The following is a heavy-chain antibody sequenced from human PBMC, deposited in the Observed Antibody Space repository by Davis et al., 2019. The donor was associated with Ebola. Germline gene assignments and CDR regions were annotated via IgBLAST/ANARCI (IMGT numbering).Heavy chain of an antibody. V-gene: IGHV3-74*01. J-gene: IGHJ6*02. CDR3: ARGRKYSSGWLVLDGMDV. CDR1: GFTFSSYW. CDR2: INSDGSST. Sequence: HTGGSLRLSCAASGFTFSSYWMHWVRQAPGKGLVWVSRINSDGSSTSYADSVKGRFTISRDNAKNTLYLQMNSLRDEDTAVYYCARGRKYSSGWLVLDGMDVWGQGTTVTVSS. D-gene: IGHD6-19*01.